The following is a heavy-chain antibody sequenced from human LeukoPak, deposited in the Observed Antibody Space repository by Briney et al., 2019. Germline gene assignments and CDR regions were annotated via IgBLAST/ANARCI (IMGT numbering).Heavy chain of an antibody. V-gene: IGHV5-51*01. Sequence: GESLQISCEGSRYRFTTYWIGWVRQMPGKGLEWMGSIYPGDSETRYSPSFQGQVTISADKSISTAYLQWSSLKASDTAMYYCARLTDGDDYWGQGTLVTVSS. CDR3: ARLTDGDDY. CDR1: RYRFTTYW. CDR2: IYPGDSET. J-gene: IGHJ4*02. D-gene: IGHD7-27*01.